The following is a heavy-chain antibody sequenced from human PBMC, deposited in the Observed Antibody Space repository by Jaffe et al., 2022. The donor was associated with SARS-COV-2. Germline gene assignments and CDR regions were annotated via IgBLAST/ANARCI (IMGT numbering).Heavy chain of an antibody. CDR3: ARDTRPGGKSRDYYYYYMDV. J-gene: IGHJ6*03. CDR1: GGSISGYY. CDR2: IYYSGST. D-gene: IGHD2-15*01. Sequence: QVQLQESGPGLVKPSETLSLTCTVSGGSISGYYWTWIRQPPGKGLEWIGYIYYSGSTNYNPSLKSRVTISVDTSKNQFSLKLSSVTAADTAVYYCARDTRPGGKSRDYYYYYMDVWGKGTTVTVSS. V-gene: IGHV4-59*01.